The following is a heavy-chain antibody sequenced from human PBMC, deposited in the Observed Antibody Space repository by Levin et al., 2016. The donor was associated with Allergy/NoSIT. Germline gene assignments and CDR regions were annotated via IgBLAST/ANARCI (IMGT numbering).Heavy chain of an antibody. CDR2: TRNKANSYTT. D-gene: IGHD5-18*01. Sequence: GGSLRLSCAASGFTFSDHYMDWVRQAPGKGLEWVGRTRNKANSYTTEYAASVKGRFTISRDDSKNSLYLQMNSLKTEDTAVYYCARARVDTAKEYYFDYWGQGTLVTVSS. CDR3: ARARVDTAKEYYFDY. CDR1: GFTFSDHY. J-gene: IGHJ4*02. V-gene: IGHV3-72*01.